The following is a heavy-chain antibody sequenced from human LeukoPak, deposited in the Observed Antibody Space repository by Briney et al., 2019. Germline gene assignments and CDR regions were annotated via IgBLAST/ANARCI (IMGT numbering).Heavy chain of an antibody. CDR1: GGSFSGYY. CDR3: ASHLSGYYRKYYFDY. V-gene: IGHV4-34*01. CDR2: INHSGST. D-gene: IGHD3-22*01. Sequence: SETLSLTCAVYGGSFSGYYWSWIRQPPGKGLEWIGEINHSGSTNYNPSLKSRVTISVDTSKNQFSLKLSSATAADTAVYYCASHLSGYYRKYYFDYWGQGTLVTVSS. J-gene: IGHJ4*02.